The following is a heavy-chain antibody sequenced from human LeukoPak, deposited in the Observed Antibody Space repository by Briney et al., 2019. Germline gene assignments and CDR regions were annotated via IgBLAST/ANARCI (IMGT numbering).Heavy chain of an antibody. V-gene: IGHV3-74*01. CDR1: GFTFSSNW. CDR3: AKDSGWFRFDY. Sequence: PGGSLRLSCAASGFTFSSNWMHWVRHAPGKGLVWVSRINEDGSTTNYADSVKGRFTISRDNSKNTLDLQMNSLRAEDTAVYYCAKDSGWFRFDYWGQGTLVTVSS. CDR2: INEDGSTT. J-gene: IGHJ4*02. D-gene: IGHD6-13*01.